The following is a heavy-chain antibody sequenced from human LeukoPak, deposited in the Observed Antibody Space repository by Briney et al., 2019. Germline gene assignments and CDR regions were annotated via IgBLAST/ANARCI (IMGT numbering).Heavy chain of an antibody. J-gene: IGHJ6*02. CDR2: MNPNSGNT. D-gene: IGHD2-2*01. V-gene: IGHV1-8*01. Sequence: ASVKVSCKASGYTFTSYDINWVRQATGQGLEWMGWMNPNSGNTGYAQKFQSRVTMTRNTSISTAYMELSSLRSEDTAVYYCARVPAAIGYYYYGMDVWGQGTTVTVSS. CDR3: ARVPAAIGYYYYGMDV. CDR1: GYTFTSYD.